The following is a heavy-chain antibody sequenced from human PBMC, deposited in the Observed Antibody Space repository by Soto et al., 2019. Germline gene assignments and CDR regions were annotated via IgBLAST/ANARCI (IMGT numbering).Heavy chain of an antibody. D-gene: IGHD2-2*01. CDR2: IYYSGST. V-gene: IGHV4-39*01. CDR3: ARRDFGIVVVPAPIDTNWFDP. CDR1: GGSISSSSYY. Sequence: SETLSLTCTVSGGSISSSSYYWGWIRQPPGKGLEWIGSIYYSGSTYYNPSLKSRVTISVDTSKNQFSLKLSSVTAADTAVYYCARRDFGIVVVPAPIDTNWFDPWGQGTLVIVSS. J-gene: IGHJ5*02.